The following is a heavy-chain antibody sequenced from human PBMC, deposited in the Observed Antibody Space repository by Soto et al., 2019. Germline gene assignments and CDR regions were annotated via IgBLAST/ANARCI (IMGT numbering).Heavy chain of an antibody. CDR1: GFTFSSYG. CDR2: IWYDGSNK. Sequence: GGSLRLSCAASGFTFSSYGMHWVRQAPGKGLEWVAVIWYDGSNKYYADSVKGRFTISRDNSKNTLYLQMNSLRAEDTAVYYCARSYCSSTSCYAVADYMDVWGKGTTVTVSS. CDR3: ARSYCSSTSCYAVADYMDV. D-gene: IGHD2-2*01. V-gene: IGHV3-33*01. J-gene: IGHJ6*03.